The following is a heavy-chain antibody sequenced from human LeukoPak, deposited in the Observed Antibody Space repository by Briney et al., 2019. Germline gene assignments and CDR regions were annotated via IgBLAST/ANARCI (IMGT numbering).Heavy chain of an antibody. CDR2: TYYRSKWYN. D-gene: IGHD3-10*01. V-gene: IGHV6-1*01. CDR3: AKGRWALFDC. Sequence: SQTLSLTCDLSGDSFSSNSAAWDWLRQSPSRGLEWLGRTYYRSKWYNDYAISVKSRMTINADTSKNQFSLQLTSVTPEDTAVYYCAKGRWALFDCWGQGTLVIVSS. J-gene: IGHJ4*02. CDR1: GDSFSSNSAA.